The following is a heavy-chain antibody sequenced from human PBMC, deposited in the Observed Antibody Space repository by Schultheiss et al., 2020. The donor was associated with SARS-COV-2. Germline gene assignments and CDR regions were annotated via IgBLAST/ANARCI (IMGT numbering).Heavy chain of an antibody. Sequence: GGSLRLSCTASGFTFSDYYMSWIRQAPGKGLEWVANIKQDGSEKYYVDSVKGRFTISRDNSKNTLYLQMNSLRAEDTAVYYCARVGRRRGGIAAAGTPYYYYYGMDVWGQGTTVTVSS. J-gene: IGHJ6*02. CDR1: GFTFSDYY. CDR2: IKQDGSEK. CDR3: ARVGRRRGGIAAAGTPYYYYYGMDV. V-gene: IGHV3-7*01. D-gene: IGHD6-13*01.